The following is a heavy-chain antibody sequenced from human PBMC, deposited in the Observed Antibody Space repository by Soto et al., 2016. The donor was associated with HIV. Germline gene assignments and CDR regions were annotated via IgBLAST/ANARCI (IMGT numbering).Heavy chain of an antibody. CDR1: GGSISSHH. CDR2: IYYSGKT. J-gene: IGHJ3*02. Sequence: QVQLQESGPRLVKPSETLSLTCTVSGGSISSHHWNWIRQPPGKGLEWIGCIYYSGKTYYNSSLKSRVTISIDTSKNQFSLNLSSVTDADTAIYYCARTNAFDIWGQGTMVHRLF. V-gene: IGHV4-59*11. CDR3: ARTNAFDI.